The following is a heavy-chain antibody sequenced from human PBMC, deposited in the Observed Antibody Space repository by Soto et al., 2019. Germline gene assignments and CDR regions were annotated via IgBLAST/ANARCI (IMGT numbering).Heavy chain of an antibody. Sequence: GGSLRLSCSASGFTFSSYAMHWVRQAPGKGLEFVSSISTNGGSTHYADSVKGRFTISRDNAKNSLYLQMNSLRAEDTAVYYCARDQLYYNDISGRPLNAFDVRGQGTMVTVS. CDR1: GFTFSSYA. J-gene: IGHJ3*01. CDR3: ARDQLYYNDISGRPLNAFDV. V-gene: IGHV3-64*04. CDR2: ISTNGGST. D-gene: IGHD3-22*01.